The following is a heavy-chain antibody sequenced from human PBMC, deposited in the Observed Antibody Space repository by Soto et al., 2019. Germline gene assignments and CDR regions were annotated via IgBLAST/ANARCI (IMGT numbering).Heavy chain of an antibody. CDR3: ARGYCSGGSCYGVIDY. Sequence: SETLSLTCTVSGGSISSSSYYWGWIRQPPGKGLEWIGSIYYSGSTYYNPSLKSRVTISVDTSKNQFSLKLSSVTAADTAVYYCARGYCSGGSCYGVIDYWGQGTLVTVSS. CDR1: GGSISSSSYY. V-gene: IGHV4-39*01. J-gene: IGHJ4*02. CDR2: IYYSGST. D-gene: IGHD2-15*01.